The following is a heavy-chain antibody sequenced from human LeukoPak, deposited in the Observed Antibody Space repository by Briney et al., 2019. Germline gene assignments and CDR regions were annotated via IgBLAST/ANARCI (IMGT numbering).Heavy chain of an antibody. D-gene: IGHD2-8*01. CDR2: INPNSGGT. Sequence: APVKVSCKASGYTFTGYYMHWVRQAPGQGLEWMGWINPNSGGTNYAQKFQGRVTMTRDTSISTAYMELSRLRSDDTAVYYCARAQRYCTNGVCQGVSLTYYYYYYMDVWGKGTTVTVSS. J-gene: IGHJ6*03. V-gene: IGHV1-2*02. CDR1: GYTFTGYY. CDR3: ARAQRYCTNGVCQGVSLTYYYYYYMDV.